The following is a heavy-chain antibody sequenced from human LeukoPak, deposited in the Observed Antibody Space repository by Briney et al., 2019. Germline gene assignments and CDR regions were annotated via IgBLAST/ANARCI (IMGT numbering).Heavy chain of an antibody. CDR1: GFTFSSYA. CDR3: ARDPLYYYYYMYV. CDR2: ISYDGSNK. V-gene: IGHV3-30-3*01. Sequence: PGRSLRLSCAASGFTFSSYAMHWVRQAPGKGLEWVAVISYDGSNKYYADSVKGRFTISRDNAKNSLYLQMNSLRAEDTAVYYCARDPLYYYYYMYVWGKGTTVTVSS. J-gene: IGHJ6*03.